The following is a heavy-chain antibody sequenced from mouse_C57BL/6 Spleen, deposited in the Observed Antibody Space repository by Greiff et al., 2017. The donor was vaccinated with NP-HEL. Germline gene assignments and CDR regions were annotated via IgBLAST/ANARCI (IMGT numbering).Heavy chain of an antibody. J-gene: IGHJ1*03. D-gene: IGHD1-1*01. V-gene: IGHV8-12*01. CDR3: ARRRVLITTGEGYFDV. CDR1: GFSLSTSGMG. CDR2: IYWDDDK. Sequence: QVQLQESGPGILQSSQTLSLTCSFSGFSLSTSGMGVSWIRQPSGKGLEWLAHIYWDDDKRYNPSLKSRLTISKDTSRNQVFLKITSVDTADTATYYCARRRVLITTGEGYFDVWGTGTTVTVSS.